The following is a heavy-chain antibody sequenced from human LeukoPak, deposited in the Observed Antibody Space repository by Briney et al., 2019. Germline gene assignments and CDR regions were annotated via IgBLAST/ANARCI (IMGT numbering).Heavy chain of an antibody. CDR1: GGTFSSYA. Sequence: ASVKVSCKASGGTFSSYAISWVRQAPGQGLEWMGGIIPIFGTANYAQKFQGRVTITADKSTSTAYMELSSLRSEDTAVYYCARVTGYMIEDYFDYWGQGTLVTVSS. D-gene: IGHD3-22*01. J-gene: IGHJ4*02. CDR3: ARVTGYMIEDYFDY. CDR2: IIPIFGTA. V-gene: IGHV1-69*06.